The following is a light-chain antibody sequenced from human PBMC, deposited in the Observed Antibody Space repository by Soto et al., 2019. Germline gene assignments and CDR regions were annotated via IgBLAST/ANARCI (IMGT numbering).Light chain of an antibody. J-gene: IGLJ3*02. CDR1: SSNIGSNA. CDR3: AAWDDSLNALV. Sequence: QLVLTQPPSASGTPGQRVTISCSGASSNIGSNAVNWYQQLPGTAPQLLIYTNNQRPSGVPDRFSGSKSGTSASLAITGLQSEDEADYHCAAWDDSLNALVCGGGTKLTVL. V-gene: IGLV1-44*01. CDR2: TNN.